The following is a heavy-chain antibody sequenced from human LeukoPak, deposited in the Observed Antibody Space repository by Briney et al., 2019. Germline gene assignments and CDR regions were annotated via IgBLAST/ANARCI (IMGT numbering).Heavy chain of an antibody. J-gene: IGHJ4*02. CDR1: GGSFSGYY. CDR2: IYYSGST. V-gene: IGHV4-59*01. CDR3: AREYYYDSSGYYYFDY. D-gene: IGHD3-22*01. Sequence: PSETLSLTCAVYGGSFSGYYWSWIRQPPGKGLEWIGYIYYSGSTNYNPSLKSRVTISVDTSKNQFSLKLSSVTAADTAVYYCAREYYYDSSGYYYFDYWGQGTLVTVSS.